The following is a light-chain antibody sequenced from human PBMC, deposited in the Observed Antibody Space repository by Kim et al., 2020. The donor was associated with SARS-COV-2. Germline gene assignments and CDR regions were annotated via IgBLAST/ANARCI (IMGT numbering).Light chain of an antibody. V-gene: IGKV1-6*01. CDR3: LQDHNYPLT. CDR2: GAT. CDR1: QGIRND. J-gene: IGKJ4*01. Sequence: AVQMTQSPSSLSASVGDRVTITCRASQGIRNDLGWYQQKPGKAPRIVIYGATNLQSGVPSRFRGSGSGTEFTLTISSLQPEDFATYYCLQDHNYPLTFGGGTKLEI.